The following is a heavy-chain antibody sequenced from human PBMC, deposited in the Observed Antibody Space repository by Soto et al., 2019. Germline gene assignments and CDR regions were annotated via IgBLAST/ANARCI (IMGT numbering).Heavy chain of an antibody. CDR3: ARVTYYDSSGYGPTAGAFDI. CDR1: GGTFSSYA. V-gene: IGHV1-69*13. D-gene: IGHD3-22*01. Sequence: ASVKVSCKASGGTFSSYAISWVRQAPGQGLEWMGGIIPIFGTANYAQKFQGRVTITADESTSTAYMELSSLRSEDTAVYYCARVTYYDSSGYGPTAGAFDIWGQGKMVTVSS. J-gene: IGHJ3*02. CDR2: IIPIFGTA.